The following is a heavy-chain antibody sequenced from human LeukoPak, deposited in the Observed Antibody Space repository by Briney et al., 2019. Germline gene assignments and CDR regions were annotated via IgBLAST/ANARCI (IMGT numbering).Heavy chain of an antibody. V-gene: IGHV1-8*01. Sequence: ASVKVSCKASGYTFTSYDINWVRQATGQGLEWMGWMNPNSGNTGYAQKFQGRVTMTRNTSISTAYMELSSLRSEDTAVYYCARGYTFSDAFDIWGRGTMVTVSS. D-gene: IGHD3-16*01. CDR3: ARGYTFSDAFDI. CDR1: GYTFTSYD. CDR2: MNPNSGNT. J-gene: IGHJ3*02.